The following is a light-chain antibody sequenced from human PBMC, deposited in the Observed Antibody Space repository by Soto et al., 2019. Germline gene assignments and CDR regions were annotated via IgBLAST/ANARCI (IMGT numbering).Light chain of an antibody. V-gene: IGKV3D-15*01. CDR3: QQFAASPRT. CDR2: GAS. Sequence: IVLTQSPATLSVSPWERATLSCRASQSVSSDLAWYTQKPGQAPRPLLGASPRATGIPDRFSESGSGTDFTLTISRLEHEDFEVYYCQQFAASPRTFGQGTKVDIK. CDR1: QSVSSD. J-gene: IGKJ1*01.